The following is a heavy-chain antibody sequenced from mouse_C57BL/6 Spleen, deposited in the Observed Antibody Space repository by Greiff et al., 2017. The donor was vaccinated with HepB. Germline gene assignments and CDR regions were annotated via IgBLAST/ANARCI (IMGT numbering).Heavy chain of an antibody. J-gene: IGHJ1*03. CDR2: IYPGDGDT. CDR1: GYAFSSSW. Sequence: QVQLQQSGPELVKPGASVKISCKASGYAFSSSWMNWVKQRPGKGLEWIGRIYPGDGDTNYNGKFKGKATLTADKSSSTAYMQRSSLTSEDSAVYFCAREGVTTYFDVWGTGTTVTVSS. D-gene: IGHD2-2*01. V-gene: IGHV1-82*01. CDR3: AREGVTTYFDV.